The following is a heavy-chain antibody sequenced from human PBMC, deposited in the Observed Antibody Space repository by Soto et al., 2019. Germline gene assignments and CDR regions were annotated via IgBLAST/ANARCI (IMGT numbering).Heavy chain of an antibody. D-gene: IGHD3-16*01. CDR3: ARDPWAADY. Sequence: GGSLRLSCAASGFTVSTKYMSWARQAPGKGLEWVSVIYSGGSTFYADSVRGRFTISRDNSKNTVNLQMNSLRAEDTAVYYCARDPWAADYWGQGTLVTAPQ. CDR1: GFTVSTKY. CDR2: IYSGGST. V-gene: IGHV3-66*01. J-gene: IGHJ4*02.